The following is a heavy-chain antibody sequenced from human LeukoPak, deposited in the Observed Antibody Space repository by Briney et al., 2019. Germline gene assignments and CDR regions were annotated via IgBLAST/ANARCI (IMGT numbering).Heavy chain of an antibody. D-gene: IGHD2-15*01. CDR3: AKRATHRGFDY. CDR1: GFTFDDYA. CDR2: ISWNSAGI. J-gene: IGHJ4*02. V-gene: IGHV3-9*01. Sequence: GGSLRLSCAASGFTFDDYAMHWVRQAPGTGLEWVSGISWNSAGIGYADSVKGRFTISRDNAKNSLYLQMNSLRAEDTALYYCAKRATHRGFDYWGQGTLVTVSS.